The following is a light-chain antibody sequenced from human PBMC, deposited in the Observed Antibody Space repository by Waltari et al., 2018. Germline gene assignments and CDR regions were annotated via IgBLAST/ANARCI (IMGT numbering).Light chain of an antibody. V-gene: IGLV2-14*03. CDR3: SSYISSDTLEL. Sequence: QSALTQPASVSGSPGQSITISCTGTSSDVGGYNYVSWYQQHPGKVPKLIIFDVSNRPSGVSSRFSGSKSGNTASLTISGLQAQDEADYYCSSYISSDTLELFGGGTSLTVL. J-gene: IGLJ2*01. CDR1: SSDVGGYNY. CDR2: DVS.